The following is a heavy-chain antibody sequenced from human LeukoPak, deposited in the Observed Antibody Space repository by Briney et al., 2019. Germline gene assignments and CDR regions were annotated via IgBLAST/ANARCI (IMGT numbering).Heavy chain of an antibody. CDR2: ISAYNGNT. D-gene: IGHD2-2*01. V-gene: IGHV1-18*01. CDR3: ARDRIQVGYCSSTSCFQHLNWFDP. CDR1: GYTFTSYG. J-gene: IGHJ5*02. Sequence: ASVKVSCKASGYTFTSYGISWVRQAPGQGLEWMGWISAYNGNTNYAQKLQGRVTMTTDTSTSTAYMELRSLRSDDTAVYYCARDRIQVGYCSSTSCFQHLNWFDPWGQGTLVTVSS.